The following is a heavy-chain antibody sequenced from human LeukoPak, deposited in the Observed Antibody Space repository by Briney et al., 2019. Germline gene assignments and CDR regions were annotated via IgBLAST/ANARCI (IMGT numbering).Heavy chain of an antibody. CDR1: GYSFTSYD. D-gene: IGHD6-13*01. CDR2: MNPNSGNT. V-gene: IGHV1-8*01. J-gene: IGHJ4*02. Sequence: GASVKVSCKASGYSFTSYDINWVRQATGQGLEWMGWMNPNSGNTGYAQKFQGRVTMTRNTSISTAYMELSSLRSEDTAVYYCARTEAAAGTLGPGLDYWGQGTLVTVSS. CDR3: ARTEAAAGTLGPGLDY.